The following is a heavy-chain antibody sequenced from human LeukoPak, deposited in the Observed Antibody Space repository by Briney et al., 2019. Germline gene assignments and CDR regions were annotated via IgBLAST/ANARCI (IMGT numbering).Heavy chain of an antibody. V-gene: IGHV3-23*01. CDR1: GFTFSSYA. CDR3: AKDPDIVVVANWFDP. J-gene: IGHJ5*02. D-gene: IGHD2-15*01. CDR2: ISGSGGST. Sequence: GGSLRLSCAASGFTFSSYAMSWVRQAPGKGLEWVSAISGSGGSTYYADSVKGRFTISRDNSKNTLYLQMNSLRAEDTAVYYCAKDPDIVVVANWFDPWGQGTLVTVSS.